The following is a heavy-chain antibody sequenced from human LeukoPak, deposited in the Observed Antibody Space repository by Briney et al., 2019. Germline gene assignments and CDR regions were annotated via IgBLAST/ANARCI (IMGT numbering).Heavy chain of an antibody. J-gene: IGHJ4*02. V-gene: IGHV3-7*02. CDR1: GYSFTSYW. CDR2: IKQDGSEK. CDR3: AATLLWFGELYSDY. D-gene: IGHD3-10*01. Sequence: GESLKISCKGSGYSFTSYWIGGVRQMPGKGLEWVANIKQDGSEKYYVDSVKGRFTISRDNAKNSLYLQMNSLRAEDTAVYYCAATLLWFGELYSDYWGQGTLVTVSS.